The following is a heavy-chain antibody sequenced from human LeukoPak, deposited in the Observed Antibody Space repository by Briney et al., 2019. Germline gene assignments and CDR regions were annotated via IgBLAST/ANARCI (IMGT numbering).Heavy chain of an antibody. Sequence: GGSLRLSCAASGFMFSNYNLNWVRQAPGKGLEWVSAISGSGGSTYYADSVKGRFTISRDNSKNTLYLQMNSLRAEDTAVYYCAKDAGFLEWLSDDAFDIWGQGTMVTVSS. CDR3: AKDAGFLEWLSDDAFDI. J-gene: IGHJ3*02. V-gene: IGHV3-23*01. CDR2: ISGSGGST. D-gene: IGHD3-3*01. CDR1: GFMFSNYN.